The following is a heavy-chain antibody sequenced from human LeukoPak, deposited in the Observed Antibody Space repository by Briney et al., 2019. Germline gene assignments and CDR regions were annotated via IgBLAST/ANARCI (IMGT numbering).Heavy chain of an antibody. CDR2: MNPNSGNT. V-gene: IGHV1-8*03. CDR3: ARLRGNSLTKYYFDY. D-gene: IGHD4-23*01. CDR1: GYTFTSYD. Sequence: ASVKVSCKASGYTFTSYDINWVRQATGQGLEWMGWMNPNSGNTGYAQKFQGRVTITRNTSISTAYMELSSPRSEDTAVYYCARLRGNSLTKYYFDYWGQGTLVTVSS. J-gene: IGHJ4*02.